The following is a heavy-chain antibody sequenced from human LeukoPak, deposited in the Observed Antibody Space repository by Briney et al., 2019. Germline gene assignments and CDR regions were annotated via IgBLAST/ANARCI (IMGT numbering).Heavy chain of an antibody. CDR2: ISYDGSNK. D-gene: IGHD4-17*01. CDR3: AKEGASGDYFYFDY. Sequence: QPGGSLRLSCAASGFTFSSYGMHWVRQAPGKGLEWVAVISYDGSNKYYADSVKGRFTISRDNSKNTLYLQMNSLRAEDTAVYYCAKEGASGDYFYFDYWGQGNLVTVSS. J-gene: IGHJ4*02. CDR1: GFTFSSYG. V-gene: IGHV3-30*18.